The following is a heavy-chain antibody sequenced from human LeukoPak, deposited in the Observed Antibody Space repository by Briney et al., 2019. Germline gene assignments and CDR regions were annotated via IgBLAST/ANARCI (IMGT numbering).Heavy chain of an antibody. CDR2: IYYSGST. V-gene: IGHV4-39*07. J-gene: IGHJ4*02. CDR3: ARVMDSASYYFDY. Sequence: SETLSLTCTVSGGSISSSSYYWGWIRQPPGKGLEWIGSIYYSGSTYYNPSLKSRVTISVDTSKNQFSLKLSSVTAADTAVYYCARVMDSASYYFDYWGQGTLVTVSS. D-gene: IGHD2-2*03. CDR1: GGSISSSSYY.